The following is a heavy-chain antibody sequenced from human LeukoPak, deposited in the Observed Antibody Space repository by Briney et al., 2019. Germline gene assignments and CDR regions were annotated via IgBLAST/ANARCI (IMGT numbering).Heavy chain of an antibody. D-gene: IGHD2-15*01. Sequence: ASVKVSCKTSGYTFTRNDINWVRQATGQGLEWMGWMNPNSGNSGYAQKFQGRVTITRDNSISTAYMELRSLRFDDTAVYYCARDSDSLDYWGQGTLVTVSS. CDR1: GYTFTRND. V-gene: IGHV1-8*03. J-gene: IGHJ4*02. CDR2: MNPNSGNS. CDR3: ARDSDSLDY.